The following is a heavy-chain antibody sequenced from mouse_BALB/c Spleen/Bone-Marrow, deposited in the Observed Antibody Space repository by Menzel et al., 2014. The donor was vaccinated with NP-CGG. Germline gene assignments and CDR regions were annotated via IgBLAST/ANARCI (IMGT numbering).Heavy chain of an antibody. J-gene: IGHJ4*01. D-gene: IGHD2-1*01. Sequence: DQVKPGASVKLSCKASGYTFTSYWINWIKQRPGQGLEWIGRIAPGSGSTYYNEMFKGKATLTVDTSSSTAYIQLSSLSSEDSAVYFCARFPIYYGNYGAMDYWGQGTSVTVS. CDR3: ARFPIYYGNYGAMDY. CDR2: IAPGSGST. V-gene: IGHV1S41*01. CDR1: GYTFTSYW.